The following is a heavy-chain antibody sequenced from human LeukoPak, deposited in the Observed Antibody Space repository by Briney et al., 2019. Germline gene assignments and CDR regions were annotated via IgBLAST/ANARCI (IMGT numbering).Heavy chain of an antibody. J-gene: IGHJ4*02. CDR2: ISAYNGNT. Sequence: ASVKVSCKASGYTFTSYGISWVRQAPGQGLEWMGWISAYNGNTSYAQKLQGRVTMTTDTSTSTAYMELRGLRSDDTAVYYCAREGGRKVPRYYDSSGYYYFDYWGQGTLVTVSS. CDR1: GYTFTSYG. V-gene: IGHV1-18*01. D-gene: IGHD3-22*01. CDR3: AREGGRKVPRYYDSSGYYYFDY.